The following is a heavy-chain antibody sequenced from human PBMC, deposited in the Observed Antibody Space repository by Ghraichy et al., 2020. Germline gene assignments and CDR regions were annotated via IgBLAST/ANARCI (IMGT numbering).Heavy chain of an antibody. J-gene: IGHJ5*02. CDR3: ARGKPTIFGVGWFDP. D-gene: IGHD3-3*01. Sequence: SETLSLTCAVYGGSFSGYYWSWIRQPPGKGLEWIGEINHSGSTNYNPSLKSRVTISVDTSKNQFSLKLSSVTAADTAVYYCARGKPTIFGVGWFDPWGQGTLVTVSS. CDR1: GGSFSGYY. V-gene: IGHV4-34*01. CDR2: INHSGST.